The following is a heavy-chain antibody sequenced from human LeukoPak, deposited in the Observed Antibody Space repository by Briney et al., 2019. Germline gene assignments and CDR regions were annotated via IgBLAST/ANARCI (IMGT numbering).Heavy chain of an antibody. Sequence: GGSLRLSCAASGFTFSSYAMSWVRQAPGKGLEWVSGISGSGAGTYYADSVKGRFTVSRVISKNTPYLQMNSLRAEDTAVYYCAKGSSSGWYDDMDVWGQGTTVTVS. CDR1: GFTFSSYA. J-gene: IGHJ6*02. CDR3: AKGSSSGWYDDMDV. V-gene: IGHV3-23*01. CDR2: ISGSGAGT. D-gene: IGHD6-19*01.